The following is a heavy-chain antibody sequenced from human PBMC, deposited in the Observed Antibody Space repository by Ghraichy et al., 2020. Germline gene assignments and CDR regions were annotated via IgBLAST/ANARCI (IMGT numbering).Heavy chain of an antibody. D-gene: IGHD7-27*01. CDR1: GDSISSSAYY. V-gene: IGHV4-39*01. CDR3: VRPNWGSFGWFNP. Sequence: SETLSLTCTVSGDSISSSAYYWGWVRQPPGKGLEWIGSISSGGSTYYNPSLKSRVTISVDTSKNQFSLKVRSVTAADTAVYFCVRPNWGSFGWFNPWGQGTLVTVSS. CDR2: ISSGGST. J-gene: IGHJ5*02.